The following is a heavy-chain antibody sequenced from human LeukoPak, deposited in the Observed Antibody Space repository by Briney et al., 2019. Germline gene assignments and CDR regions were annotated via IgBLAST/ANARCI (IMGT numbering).Heavy chain of an antibody. V-gene: IGHV1-2*02. CDR1: GYTFTGYY. CDR2: INPNSGGT. CDR3: AIGYCSGGSCYAVFDY. D-gene: IGHD2-15*01. Sequence: ASVKVSCKASGYTFTGYYMHWVRQAPGQGLEWMGWINPNSGGTNYAQKFQGRATMTRDTSISTAYMELSRLRSDDTAVYYCAIGYCSGGSCYAVFDYWGQGTLVTVSS. J-gene: IGHJ4*02.